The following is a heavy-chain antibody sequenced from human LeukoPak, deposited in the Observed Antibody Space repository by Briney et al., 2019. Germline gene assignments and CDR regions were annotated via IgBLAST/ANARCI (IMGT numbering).Heavy chain of an antibody. Sequence: GGSLRLSCAASGFTFSSYWMSWVRQAPGKGLEWVANIKQDGSEKYYVDSVKGRFTISRDNAKNSLYLQMNSLRAEDTAVYYCAREGDYVWGSYRPFDYWGQGTLVTVSS. CDR2: IKQDGSEK. D-gene: IGHD3-16*02. CDR3: AREGDYVWGSYRPFDY. CDR1: GFTFSSYW. J-gene: IGHJ4*02. V-gene: IGHV3-7*01.